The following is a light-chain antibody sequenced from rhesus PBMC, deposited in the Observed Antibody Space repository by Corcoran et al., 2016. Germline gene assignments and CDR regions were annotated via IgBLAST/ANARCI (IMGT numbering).Light chain of an antibody. CDR2: KAS. J-gene: IGKJ2*01. Sequence: DIQMTQSPSSLSASVGDKVTITCQASQSISSWLAWYQQKPGKAPKPLIYKASSLESGVPSRFSGSGSWTDCTLTISSLQPEDFAAYYCLQGDSTPYSVGQGTKVEIK. V-gene: IGKV1-16*01. CDR3: LQGDSTPYS. CDR1: QSISSW.